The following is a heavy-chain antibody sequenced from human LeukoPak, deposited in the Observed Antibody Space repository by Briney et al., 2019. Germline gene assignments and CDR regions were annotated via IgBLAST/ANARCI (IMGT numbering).Heavy chain of an antibody. J-gene: IGHJ3*02. D-gene: IGHD3-10*01. CDR2: INPNSGGT. V-gene: IGHV1-2*02. CDR1: GGTFSSYA. CDR3: ARRSSTHAFDI. Sequence: ASVKVSCTASGGTFSSYAISWVRQAPGQGLEWLGWINPNSGGTIYAQKFQGRVTMTRDTSISTAYMDLRSLKSDDTAIYYCARRSSTHAFDIWGQGTMLTVSP.